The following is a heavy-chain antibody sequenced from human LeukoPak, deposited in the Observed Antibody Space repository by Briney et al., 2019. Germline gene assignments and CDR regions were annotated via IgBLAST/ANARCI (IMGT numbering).Heavy chain of an antibody. J-gene: IGHJ4*02. Sequence: GGSLRLSCAASGFTFSSYAMSWVRQAPGKGLEWVSAISGSGGSTYYADSVKGRFTISRDNSKNTLYLQMSSLRAEDTAVYYCVRALGYSSGCGDYWGQGTLVTVSS. CDR3: VRALGYSSGCGDY. V-gene: IGHV3-23*01. CDR1: GFTFSSYA. CDR2: ISGSGGST. D-gene: IGHD6-19*01.